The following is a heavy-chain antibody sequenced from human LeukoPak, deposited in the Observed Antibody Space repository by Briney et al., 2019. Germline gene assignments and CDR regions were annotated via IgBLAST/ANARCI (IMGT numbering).Heavy chain of an antibody. CDR1: GFTFSDYS. J-gene: IGHJ4*02. D-gene: IGHD2-2*01. Sequence: PGGSLRLSCTASGFTFSDYSVNWVRQAPGKGLEWVSAISGSGGSTYYADSVKGRFTISRDNSKNTLYLQMNSLRAEDTAVYYCAKVGPASFDYWGQGTLVTVSS. CDR3: AKVGPASFDY. V-gene: IGHV3-23*01. CDR2: ISGSGGST.